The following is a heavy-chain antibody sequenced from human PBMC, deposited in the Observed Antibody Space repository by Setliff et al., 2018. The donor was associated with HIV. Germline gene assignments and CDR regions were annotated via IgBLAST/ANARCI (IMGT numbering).Heavy chain of an antibody. J-gene: IGHJ5*02. Sequence: GASVKVSCKASGYSFTSYDINWVRQATGQGLEWMGWMNPNSGNTGYAQKFQGRVTMTTDTSTNTAYMDLRSLRSDDTAVYYCAKCSEMLGTPATSSGYYCGWFDPWGQGTLVTVSS. V-gene: IGHV1-8*02. CDR2: MNPNSGNT. CDR3: AKCSEMLGTPATSSGYYCGWFDP. D-gene: IGHD3-22*01. CDR1: GYSFTSYD.